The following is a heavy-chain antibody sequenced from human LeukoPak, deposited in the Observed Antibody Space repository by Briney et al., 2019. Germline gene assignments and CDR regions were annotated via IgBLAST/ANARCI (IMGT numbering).Heavy chain of an antibody. D-gene: IGHD3-3*01. CDR1: GFTFSSYA. V-gene: IGHV3-9*01. Sequence: GGSLRLSCAASGFTFSSYAMSWVRQAPGKGLEWVSGISWNSGSIGYADSVKGRFTISRDNAKNSLYLQMNSLRAEDTALYYCARSPTYYDFWSGYWFDYWGQGTLVTVSS. CDR3: ARSPTYYDFWSGYWFDY. J-gene: IGHJ4*02. CDR2: ISWNSGSI.